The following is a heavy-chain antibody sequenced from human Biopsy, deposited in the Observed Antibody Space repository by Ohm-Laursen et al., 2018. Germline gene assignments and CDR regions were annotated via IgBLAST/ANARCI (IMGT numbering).Heavy chain of an antibody. CDR1: GFTFTHAW. J-gene: IGHJ2*01. CDR3: AKDQPDLAVVVAAHWYFDL. CDR2: ISDIGSST. D-gene: IGHD2-15*01. Sequence: SLRLSCTASGFTFTHAWMTWVRQAPGKGLEWVSDISDIGSSTFYSDSVKGRFTISRDKSKKTLYLQMNSLRAEDTAIYYFAKDQPDLAVVVAAHWYFDLWGRGTLVTVSS. V-gene: IGHV3-23*01.